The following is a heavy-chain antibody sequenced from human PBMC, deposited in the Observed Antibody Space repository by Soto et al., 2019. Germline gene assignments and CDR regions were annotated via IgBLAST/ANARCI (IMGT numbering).Heavy chain of an antibody. CDR2: INAGNGNT. CDR1: GYTFTSYA. V-gene: IGHV1-3*01. D-gene: IGHD6-6*01. CDR3: ARRARPDFYYMDV. Sequence: ASVKVSCKASGYTFTSYAMHWVHQAPGQRLEWMGWINAGNGNTKYSQKFQGRVTITRDTSASTAYMELSSLRPEDMAVYYSARRARPDFYYMDVWGKGTTVTVSS. J-gene: IGHJ6*03.